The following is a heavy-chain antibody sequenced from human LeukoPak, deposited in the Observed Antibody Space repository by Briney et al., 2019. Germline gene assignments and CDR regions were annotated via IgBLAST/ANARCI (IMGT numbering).Heavy chain of an antibody. Sequence: SETLFLTCTVSGGSISSYYWSWIRQPPGKGLEWIGYIYYSGSTNYNPSLKSRVTISVDTSKNQFSLKLSSVTAADTAVYYCARDYSSSLDYWGQGTLVTVSS. D-gene: IGHD6-13*01. V-gene: IGHV4-59*01. J-gene: IGHJ4*02. CDR2: IYYSGST. CDR3: ARDYSSSLDY. CDR1: GGSISSYY.